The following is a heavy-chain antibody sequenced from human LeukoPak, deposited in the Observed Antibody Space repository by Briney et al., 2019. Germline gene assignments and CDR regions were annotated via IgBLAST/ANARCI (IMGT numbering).Heavy chain of an antibody. V-gene: IGHV4-4*07. CDR2: IYTSGST. Sequence: SETLSLTCTVSGGSISSYYWSWIRQPAGKGLEWIGRIYTSGSTNYNPSLKSRVTMSVDTSKNQFSLKLSSVTAADTAVYYCASHYCSSTSCLWYFDYWGQGTLVTVSS. J-gene: IGHJ4*02. D-gene: IGHD2-2*01. CDR3: ASHYCSSTSCLWYFDY. CDR1: GGSISSYY.